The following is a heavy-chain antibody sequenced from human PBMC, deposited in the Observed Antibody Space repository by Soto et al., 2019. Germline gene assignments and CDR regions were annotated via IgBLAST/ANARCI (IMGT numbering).Heavy chain of an antibody. Sequence: EVQLVESGGGLVKPGGSLRLSCAASGFTFSSYSMNWVRQAPGKGLEWVSSISSSSSYIYYADSVKGRFTISRDNAKNSLYLQMNSLRAEDTAVYYCVRTEGEQWLVRGVDYWGQGTLVTVSS. CDR3: VRTEGEQWLVRGVDY. CDR1: GFTFSSYS. CDR2: ISSSSSYI. D-gene: IGHD6-19*01. V-gene: IGHV3-21*01. J-gene: IGHJ4*02.